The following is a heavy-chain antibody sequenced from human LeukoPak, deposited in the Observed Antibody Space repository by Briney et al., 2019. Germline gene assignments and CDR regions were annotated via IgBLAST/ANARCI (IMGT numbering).Heavy chain of an antibody. CDR3: VTGERATTAGWFDP. D-gene: IGHD5-24*01. Sequence: ASVKISCKVSGYTFTDYYMHWVQQAPGKGLEWMGLVDPEDGETIYAEKFQGRVTITADTSTDTAYMELSSLRSEDTAVYYCVTGERATTAGWFDPWGQGTLVTVSS. CDR2: VDPEDGET. V-gene: IGHV1-69-2*01. J-gene: IGHJ5*02. CDR1: GYTFTDYY.